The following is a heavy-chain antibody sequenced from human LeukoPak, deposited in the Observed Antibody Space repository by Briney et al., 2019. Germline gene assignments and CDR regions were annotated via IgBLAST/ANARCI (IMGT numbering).Heavy chain of an antibody. V-gene: IGHV4-59*01. J-gene: IGHJ3*02. CDR1: GVSISSYY. CDR3: AGWYSVDAFDI. Sequence: SETLSLTCTVSGVSISSYYWSWIRQPPGKGLEWIGYIYYSGSTNYNPSLKSQVTISVDTSKNQFSLKLSSVTAADTAVYYCAGWYSVDAFDIWGQGTMVTVSS. D-gene: IGHD6-13*01. CDR2: IYYSGST.